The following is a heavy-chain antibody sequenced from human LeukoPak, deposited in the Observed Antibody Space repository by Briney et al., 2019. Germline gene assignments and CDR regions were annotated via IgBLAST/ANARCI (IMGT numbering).Heavy chain of an antibody. D-gene: IGHD6-13*01. Sequence: GGSLRLSCAASGFTFSSYAMSWVRQAPGKGLEWVSYMNSRSTYINYADSVKGRFTISRDNAKNSLYLQMNSLRAEDTAVYYCARSERSSWYYFDYWGQGTLVTVSS. V-gene: IGHV3-21*05. CDR3: ARSERSSWYYFDY. CDR2: MNSRSTYI. CDR1: GFTFSSYA. J-gene: IGHJ4*02.